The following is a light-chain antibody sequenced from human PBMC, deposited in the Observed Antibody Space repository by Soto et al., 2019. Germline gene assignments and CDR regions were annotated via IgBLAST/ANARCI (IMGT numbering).Light chain of an antibody. CDR2: DAS. J-gene: IGKJ3*01. CDR1: QRVSSY. V-gene: IGKV3-11*01. Sequence: EIVLTQSPATLSFSPGERATLSCRASQRVSSYLAWYQQKPGQAPSLLIYDASNRATGIPARFSGSGSGTDFTLTISSLEPEDFAVYYCQQRSNWPGTFGPGTKVDIK. CDR3: QQRSNWPGT.